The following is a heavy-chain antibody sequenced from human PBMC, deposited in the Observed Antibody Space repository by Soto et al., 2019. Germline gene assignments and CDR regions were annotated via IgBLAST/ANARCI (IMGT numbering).Heavy chain of an antibody. Sequence: QVQLVQSGAAVKKPGASVKVSCKASGYTFTSYGFSWVRQAPGQGLEWMGWISAYNGNTNYAQKLQGRVTMTTDTPTSTAYMELRTLRSDDSAVYYCTSHHLHSYYYGVDVWGQGTTVTVSS. CDR3: TSHHLHSYYYGVDV. J-gene: IGHJ6*02. V-gene: IGHV1-18*01. CDR1: GYTFTSYG. CDR2: ISAYNGNT.